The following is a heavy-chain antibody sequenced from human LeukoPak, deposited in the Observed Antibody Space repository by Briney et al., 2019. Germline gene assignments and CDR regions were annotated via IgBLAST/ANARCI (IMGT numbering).Heavy chain of an antibody. CDR3: AKDAVWVTTFRGGNWFDP. J-gene: IGHJ5*02. V-gene: IGHV3-30*18. CDR1: GFTFSSYG. CDR2: ISYDGSNK. D-gene: IGHD4-17*01. Sequence: GGSLRLSCAASGFTFSSYGMHWVRQAPGKGLEGVAVISYDGSNKYYADSVKGRFTISRDNSKNTLYLQMNSLRAEDTAVYYCAKDAVWVTTFRGGNWFDPWGQGTLVTVSS.